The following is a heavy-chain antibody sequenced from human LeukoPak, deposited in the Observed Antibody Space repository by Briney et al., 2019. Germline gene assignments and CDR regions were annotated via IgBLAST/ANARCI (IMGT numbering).Heavy chain of an antibody. CDR2: ISSSGST. CDR1: GDSISSGDYY. V-gene: IGHV4-61*02. Sequence: SETLSLTCTVSGDSISSGDYYWGWIRQPAGKGLEWIGRISSSGSTNYNPSLKSRVTISVDPSKKSKNQFSLRLSSVTAADTAVYYCARHRDTSDWYRRSDYYYYYMDVWGKGTTVTNSS. CDR3: ARHRDTSDWYRRSDYYYYYMDV. J-gene: IGHJ6*03. D-gene: IGHD6-19*01.